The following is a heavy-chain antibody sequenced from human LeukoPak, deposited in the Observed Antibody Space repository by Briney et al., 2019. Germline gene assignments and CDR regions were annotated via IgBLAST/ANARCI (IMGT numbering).Heavy chain of an antibody. CDR3: SLITMVRGVINFDY. Sequence: PGGSLRLSCTASGFTFGDYAMSWVRQAPGKGLEWVGFIRSRAYGGTTEYAASVKGKFTISRDDSKSIAYLHMNSLKTEDTAVYYCSLITMVRGVINFDYWGQGTLVTVSS. D-gene: IGHD3-10*01. V-gene: IGHV3-49*04. CDR2: IRSRAYGGTT. J-gene: IGHJ4*02. CDR1: GFTFGDYA.